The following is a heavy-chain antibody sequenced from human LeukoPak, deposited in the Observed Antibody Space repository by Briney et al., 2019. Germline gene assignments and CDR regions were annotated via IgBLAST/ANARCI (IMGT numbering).Heavy chain of an antibody. CDR1: GGTFSSYA. CDR2: IIPIFGTA. CDR3: ARSYDFWCGYSYYFDY. Sequence: SVKVSCKASGGTFSSYAISGVRQAPGQGLEWMGGIIPIFGTANYAQKFQGRVTITADESTSTAYMELSSLRSEDTAVYYCARSYDFWCGYSYYFDYWGQGTLVTVSS. J-gene: IGHJ4*02. V-gene: IGHV1-69*01. D-gene: IGHD3-3*01.